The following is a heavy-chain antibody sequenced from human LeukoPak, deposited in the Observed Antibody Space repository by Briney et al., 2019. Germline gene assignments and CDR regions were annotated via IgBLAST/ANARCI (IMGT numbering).Heavy chain of an antibody. Sequence: GATVKVSCKASGYTFTGYHMHWVRQAPGLGLERMGRINPNSGDTNYAQNFQGRVTMTRDTSISTAYMELSRLRSDDTAVYYCARDYCSSTSCLFDYWGQGTLVTVSS. V-gene: IGHV1-2*06. CDR1: GYTFTGYH. CDR3: ARDYCSSTSCLFDY. D-gene: IGHD2-2*01. J-gene: IGHJ4*02. CDR2: INPNSGDT.